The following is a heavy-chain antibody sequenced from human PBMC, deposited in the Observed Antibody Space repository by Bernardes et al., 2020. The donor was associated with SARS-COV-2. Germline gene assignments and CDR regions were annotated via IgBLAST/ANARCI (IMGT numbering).Heavy chain of an antibody. J-gene: IGHJ6*02. Sequence: SVKVSCKASGYTFPGHFLHWVRQVPGQGLEWMGWINPNGGATKYAQNFQGRVTVTRDTSISTAYMELRSLRSGDTAEYFCTRGQHYYDRSGYSYYNYGMDVWGQGTTVIVS. D-gene: IGHD3-22*01. CDR2: INPNGGAT. CDR3: TRGQHYYDRSGYSYYNYGMDV. V-gene: IGHV1-2*02. CDR1: GYTFPGHF.